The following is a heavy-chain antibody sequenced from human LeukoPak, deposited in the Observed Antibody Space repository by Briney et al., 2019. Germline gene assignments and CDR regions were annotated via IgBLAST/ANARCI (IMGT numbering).Heavy chain of an antibody. D-gene: IGHD6-19*01. CDR3: AKAGQWLSRYYFDY. CDR1: GFTFSSYT. V-gene: IGHV3-23*01. CDR2: VSGSGGNI. Sequence: GGSLRLSCAASGFTFSSYTMSWVRQAPGKGLEWVSGVSGSGGNIHYADSVKGRFTISRDNSKNTLYLQMNSLRAEDTALYYCAKAGQWLSRYYFDYWGQGTLVTVSS. J-gene: IGHJ4*02.